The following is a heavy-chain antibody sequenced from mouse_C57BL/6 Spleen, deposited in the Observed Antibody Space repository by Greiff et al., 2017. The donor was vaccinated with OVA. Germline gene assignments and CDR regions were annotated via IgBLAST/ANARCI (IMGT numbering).Heavy chain of an antibody. CDR1: GFTLSDYG. V-gene: IGHV5-17*01. CDR2: ISSGSSTI. J-gene: IGHJ2*01. D-gene: IGHD4-1*01. Sequence: EVKLVESGGGLVKPGGSLKLSCAASGFTLSDYGMHWVRQAPEKGLEWVAYISSGSSTIYYADTVKGRFTISRDNAKNTLFLQMTSLRSEDTAMYYCARGDWEWGYWGQGTTLTVSS. CDR3: ARGDWEWGY.